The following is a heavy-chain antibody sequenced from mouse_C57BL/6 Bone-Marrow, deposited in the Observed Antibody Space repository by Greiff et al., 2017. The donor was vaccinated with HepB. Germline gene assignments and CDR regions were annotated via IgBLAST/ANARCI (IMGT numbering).Heavy chain of an antibody. CDR3: AIGGYDYDWAMDY. Sequence: VQLQQSGAELVRPGTSVKMSCKASGYTFTNYWIGWAKQRPGHGLEWIGDIYPGGGYTNYNEKFKGKATLTADKSSSTAYMQFSSLTSEDSAIYYCAIGGYDYDWAMDYWGQGTSVTVSS. V-gene: IGHV1-63*01. CDR2: IYPGGGYT. CDR1: GYTFTNYW. D-gene: IGHD2-4*01. J-gene: IGHJ4*01.